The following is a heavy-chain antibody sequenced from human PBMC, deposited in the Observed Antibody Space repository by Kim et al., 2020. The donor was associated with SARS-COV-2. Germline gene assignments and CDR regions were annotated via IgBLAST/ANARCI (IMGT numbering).Heavy chain of an antibody. V-gene: IGHV4-31*03. D-gene: IGHD1-1*01. Sequence: SETLSLTCTVSGDSITSSGFYWSWIRQYPGKGPEWIGYIFYSGSTSYTPSLKSRIAISPETSKNQFSLRLSSVTAADTAIYYCARNARRYFGSVDSFDVWGQGTLVTVSS. J-gene: IGHJ3*01. CDR3: ARNARRYFGSVDSFDV. CDR2: IFYSGST. CDR1: GDSITSSGFY.